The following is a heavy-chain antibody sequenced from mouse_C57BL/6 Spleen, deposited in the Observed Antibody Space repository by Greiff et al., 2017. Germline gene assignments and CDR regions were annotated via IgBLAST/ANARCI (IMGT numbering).Heavy chain of an antibody. J-gene: IGHJ2*01. D-gene: IGHD2-4*01. CDR3: ARMDYDVLFDY. CDR2: ISSGSSTI. V-gene: IGHV5-17*01. CDR1: GFTFSDYG. Sequence: DVMLVESGGGLVKPGGSLKLSCAASGFTFSDYGMHWVRQAPEKGLEWVAYISSGSSTIYYADTVKGRFTISRDNAKNTLFLQMTSLRSEDTAMYYCARMDYDVLFDYWGQGTTLTVSS.